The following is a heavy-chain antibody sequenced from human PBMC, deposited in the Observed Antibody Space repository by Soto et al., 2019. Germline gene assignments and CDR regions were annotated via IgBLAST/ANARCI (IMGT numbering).Heavy chain of an antibody. J-gene: IGHJ5*02. CDR2: IYYSGST. V-gene: IGHV4-39*01. CDR3: ARAYDAKSKTRFDP. D-gene: IGHD5-12*01. Sequence: PSETLSLTCTVSGGSISSSSYYWGWIRQPPGKGLEWIGSIYYSGSTYYNPSLKSRVTISVDTSKNQFSLKLSSVTAADTAVYYCARAYDAKSKTRFDPWGQGTLVTVSS. CDR1: GGSISSSSYY.